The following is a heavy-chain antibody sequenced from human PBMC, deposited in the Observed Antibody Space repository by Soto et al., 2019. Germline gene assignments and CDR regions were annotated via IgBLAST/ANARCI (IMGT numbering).Heavy chain of an antibody. CDR1: GGTFSSYA. CDR3: ARGEKYYDFWSGYYRGTYFQH. D-gene: IGHD3-3*01. Sequence: QVQLVQSGAEVKKPGSSVKVSCKASGGTFSSYASSWVRQAPGQGLEWMGGIIPIFGTANYAQKFQGRVTITADESTSTAYMELRSLRSDDTAVYYCARGEKYYDFWSGYYRGTYFQHWGQGTLVTVSS. CDR2: IIPIFGTA. J-gene: IGHJ1*01. V-gene: IGHV1-69*01.